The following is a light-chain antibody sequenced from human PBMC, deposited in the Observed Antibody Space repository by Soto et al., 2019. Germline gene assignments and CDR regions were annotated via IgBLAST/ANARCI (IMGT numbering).Light chain of an antibody. CDR3: QQSYSTPRT. CDR1: QSISSD. Sequence: DIQMTQSPSSLSASVGDRVTITCRASQSISSDLNWYQQKPGKPPKVLIYAASTLQNGAPSRFSGSGSGTDFTLTISSLQPEDFATYYCQQSYSTPRTFGQGTKVDIK. J-gene: IGKJ1*01. V-gene: IGKV1-39*01. CDR2: AAS.